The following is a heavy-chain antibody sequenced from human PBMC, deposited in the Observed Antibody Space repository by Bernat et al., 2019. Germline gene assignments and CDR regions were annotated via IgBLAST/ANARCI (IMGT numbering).Heavy chain of an antibody. Sequence: QVQLQESGPGLVKPSETLSLTCTVSGGSISSYYWSWIRQPPGKGLEWIGYIYYSGSTNYNPSLKSRVTISVDTSKNQFSLKLSSVTAADTAVYYCAGGAWFGELRGWFDPWGQGTLVTVSS. V-gene: IGHV4-59*01. CDR1: GGSISSYY. CDR2: IYYSGST. D-gene: IGHD3-10*01. J-gene: IGHJ5*02. CDR3: AGGAWFGELRGWFDP.